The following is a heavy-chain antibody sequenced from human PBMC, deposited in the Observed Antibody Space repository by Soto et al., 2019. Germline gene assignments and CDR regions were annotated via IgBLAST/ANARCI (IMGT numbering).Heavy chain of an antibody. CDR3: ARAQVSRLPDAFDI. CDR2: IYSGGST. D-gene: IGHD1-20*01. CDR1: GFTVSSNY. J-gene: IGHJ3*02. V-gene: IGHV3-66*01. Sequence: GGSLRLSCAASGFTVSSNYMSWVRQAPGKGLEWVSVIYSGGSTYYADSVKGRFTISRDNSKNTLYLQMDSLRAEDTAVYYCARAQVSRLPDAFDIWGQGTMVTVSS.